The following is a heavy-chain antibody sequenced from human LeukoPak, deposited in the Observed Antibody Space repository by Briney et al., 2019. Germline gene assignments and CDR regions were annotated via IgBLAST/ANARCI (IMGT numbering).Heavy chain of an antibody. Sequence: SETLSLTCTVSGYSISSGYYWGWIRQPPGKGLEWIGSIYHSGSTYYNPSLKSRVTISVDTSKNQFSLKLSSVTAADTAVYYCARCKYWGNDYWGQGTLVTVSS. CDR3: ARCKYWGNDY. D-gene: IGHD3-16*01. CDR2: IYHSGST. CDR1: GYSISSGYY. V-gene: IGHV4-38-2*02. J-gene: IGHJ4*02.